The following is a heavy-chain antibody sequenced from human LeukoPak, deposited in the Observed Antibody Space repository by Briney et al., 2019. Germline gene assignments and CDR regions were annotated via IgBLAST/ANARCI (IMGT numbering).Heavy chain of an antibody. Sequence: SVTVSFKASGGTFNIYGISWVRQAPGQGNEWMGGIIPIFGRTNYARKFRGRVTLTADKYTRKAYMELSSLRSEDTAVYYCARDNDSRDPPHFDYWGQGTLVTVSS. CDR3: ARDNDSRDPPHFDY. V-gene: IGHV1-69*06. CDR1: GGTFNIYG. D-gene: IGHD3-16*01. J-gene: IGHJ4*02. CDR2: IIPIFGRT.